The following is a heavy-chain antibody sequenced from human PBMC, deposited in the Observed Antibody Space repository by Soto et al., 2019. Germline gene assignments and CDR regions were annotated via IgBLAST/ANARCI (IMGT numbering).Heavy chain of an antibody. CDR2: ISGSGGST. CDR3: AKDQGKSGGSSNPWATTVTYYYYAMDV. V-gene: IGHV3-23*01. Sequence: GGSLRLSCAASGITFSSYAMSWVLQAPGKGLEWVSAISGSGGSTYYADSVKVRFTISRDNSKNTLYLQMNSLRAQETAVYYCAKDQGKSGGSSNPWATTVTYYYYAMDVWGQGTTVTVSS. J-gene: IGHJ6*02. CDR1: GITFSSYA. D-gene: IGHD2-15*01.